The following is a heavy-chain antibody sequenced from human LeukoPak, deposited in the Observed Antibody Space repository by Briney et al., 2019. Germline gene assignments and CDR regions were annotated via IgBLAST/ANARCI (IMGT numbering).Heavy chain of an antibody. CDR1: GFTFSSYS. V-gene: IGHV3-21*01. J-gene: IGHJ6*02. CDR2: ISSSSSYI. Sequence: NPGGSLSLSCAASGFTFSSYSMNWVRQAPGKGLEWVSSISSSSSYIYYADSVKGRFTISRDNAKNSLYLQMNSLRAEDTAVYYCARSYYGSGSYSYGMDVWGQGTTVTVSS. D-gene: IGHD3-10*01. CDR3: ARSYYGSGSYSYGMDV.